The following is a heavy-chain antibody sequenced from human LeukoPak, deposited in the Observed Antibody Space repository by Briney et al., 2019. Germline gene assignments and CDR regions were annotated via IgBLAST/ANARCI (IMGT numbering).Heavy chain of an antibody. D-gene: IGHD2-15*01. Sequence: GASVKVSCKASGGTFSSYAISWVRQAPGQGLEWMGRIIPIFGTANYAQKFQGRVTITTDESTSTAYMELSSLRSEDTAVYYCARDPAAPGAFDIWGQGTMVTVSS. CDR1: GGTFSSYA. CDR2: IIPIFGTA. CDR3: ARDPAAPGAFDI. V-gene: IGHV1-69*05. J-gene: IGHJ3*02.